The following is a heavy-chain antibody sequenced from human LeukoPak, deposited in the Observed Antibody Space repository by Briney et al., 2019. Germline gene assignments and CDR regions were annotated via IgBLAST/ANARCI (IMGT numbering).Heavy chain of an antibody. Sequence: SMKVSCTASGGTFSSYAISWVRQAPGQGLEWMGGIIPIFGTANYAQKFQGRVTITADESTSTAYMELSSLRSEDTAVYYCASLVDTAMGNDAFDIWGQGTMVTVSS. D-gene: IGHD5-18*01. CDR1: GGTFSSYA. V-gene: IGHV1-69*13. CDR2: IIPIFGTA. J-gene: IGHJ3*02. CDR3: ASLVDTAMGNDAFDI.